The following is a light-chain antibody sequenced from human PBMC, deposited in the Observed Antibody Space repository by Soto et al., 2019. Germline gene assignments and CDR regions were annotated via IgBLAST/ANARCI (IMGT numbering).Light chain of an antibody. CDR1: QDINKW. CDR3: QQSNSFPLT. Sequence: DIQMTQSPSSVSASVGDRVTITCRASQDINKWLAWYQQKPGKAPQVLTYSASFLQTGVPSRISGSGSGTDFTLTISSLQPEDFATYYCQQSNSFPLTFGGGTQVELK. CDR2: SAS. V-gene: IGKV1-12*01. J-gene: IGKJ4*01.